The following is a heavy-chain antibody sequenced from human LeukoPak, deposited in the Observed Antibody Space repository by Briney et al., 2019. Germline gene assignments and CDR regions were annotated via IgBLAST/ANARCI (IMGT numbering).Heavy chain of an antibody. CDR1: GFTFDDSS. J-gene: IGHJ4*02. D-gene: IGHD6-6*01. V-gene: IGHV3-43*01. CDR3: AKDISYTSSPGIDY. Sequence: GGSLRLSWAVSGFTFDDSSMDWVRQAPGKGLEWVSLISWDGGSSYYADSVKGRFTVSRDNSENSLYLQMNSLRTEDTALYYCAKDISYTSSPGIDYWGQGTLVTVSS. CDR2: ISWDGGSS.